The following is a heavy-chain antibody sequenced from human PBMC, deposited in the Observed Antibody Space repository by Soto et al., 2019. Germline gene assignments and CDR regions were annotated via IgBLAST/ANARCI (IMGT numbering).Heavy chain of an antibody. J-gene: IGHJ5*02. CDR2: IYYSGST. D-gene: IGHD4-17*01. Sequence: QVQLQESGPGLVKPSQTLSLTCTVSGGSISSGGYYWSWIRQHPGKGLEWIGYIYYSGSTYYNPSLKSRVTISVDTSKNQFSLKLSSVTAADTAVYYCARADLVYGDYVDWFDPWGQGTLVTVSS. CDR3: ARADLVYGDYVDWFDP. V-gene: IGHV4-31*03. CDR1: GGSISSGGYY.